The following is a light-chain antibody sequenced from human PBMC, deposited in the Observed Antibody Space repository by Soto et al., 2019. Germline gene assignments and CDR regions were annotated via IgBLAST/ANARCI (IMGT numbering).Light chain of an antibody. CDR1: QAVSSY. J-gene: IGKJ2*01. V-gene: IGKV3-15*01. CDR3: IQYSTWPPLYT. Sequence: EIVMTQSPAALSVSLGERVSLTCRASQAVSSYLAWYQQKPGQAPRLLISDASTRATDIPDRFSGSGSGTDFNLTIRSLQSSDLAVYYCIQYSTWPPLYTFGQGTKLEIK. CDR2: DAS.